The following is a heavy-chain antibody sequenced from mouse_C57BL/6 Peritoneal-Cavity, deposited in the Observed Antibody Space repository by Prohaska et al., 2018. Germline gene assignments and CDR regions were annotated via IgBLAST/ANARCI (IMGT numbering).Heavy chain of an antibody. CDR3: MRYGSYWYFDV. CDR2: INSDGSAI. V-gene: IGHV11-2*01. D-gene: IGHD1-1*02. J-gene: IGHJ1*03. CDR1: GFTFSGFW. Sequence: EVQLLETVGGLVQPGGSRGLSCEGSGFTFSGFWMSWVRQTPGKTLEWIGDINSDGSAINYAPSIKDRFTIFRDNDKSTLYLQMSNVRSEDTATYFCMRYGSYWYFDVWGTGTTVTVSS.